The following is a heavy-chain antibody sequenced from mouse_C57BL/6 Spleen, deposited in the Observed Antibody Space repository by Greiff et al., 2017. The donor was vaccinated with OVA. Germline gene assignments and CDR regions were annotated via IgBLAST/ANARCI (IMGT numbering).Heavy chain of an antibody. CDR3: ARRKLDGYFGYFDV. J-gene: IGHJ1*03. D-gene: IGHD2-3*01. Sequence: VKLQESGAELVRPGASVKLSCKATGYPFTDYYINWVKQRPGQGLEWIARIYPGSGNTYYNEKFKGKATLTAETSSSTAYMHLSSLTSEDSAVYFCARRKLDGYFGYFDVWGTGTTVTVSA. CDR2: IYPGSGNT. V-gene: IGHV1-76*01. CDR1: GYPFTDYY.